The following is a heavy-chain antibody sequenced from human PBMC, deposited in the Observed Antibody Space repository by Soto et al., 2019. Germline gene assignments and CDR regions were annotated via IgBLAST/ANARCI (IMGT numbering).Heavy chain of an antibody. V-gene: IGHV1-46*01. D-gene: IGHD3-10*01. CDR2: INPSAGST. CDR3: ATPSGY. CDR1: GYTFTSHY. Sequence: QVQLVQSGAEVKKPGASVKVSCKASGYTFTSHYMHWVRQAPGQGLEWMGLINPSAGSTSYAQNFQGRVTMTRDTSTSTVFMDLSSLGSEDTAIYYCATPSGYWGQGTLVTVSS. J-gene: IGHJ4*02.